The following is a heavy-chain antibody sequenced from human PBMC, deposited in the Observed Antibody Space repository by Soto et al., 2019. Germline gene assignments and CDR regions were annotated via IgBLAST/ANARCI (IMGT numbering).Heavy chain of an antibody. J-gene: IGHJ4*02. V-gene: IGHV1-2*04. CDR2: INPNSGGT. CDR3: SRRGRVVRGSYFDFDF. CDR1: GYTFTGYY. Sequence: ASVKVSCKASGYTFTGYYMHWVRQAPGQGLEWMGWINPNSGGTNYAQKFQGWVTMTRDTSISTAYMELSRLRSDDTAVYYCSRRGRVVRGSYFDFDFWGQGTLVTVSS. D-gene: IGHD1-26*01.